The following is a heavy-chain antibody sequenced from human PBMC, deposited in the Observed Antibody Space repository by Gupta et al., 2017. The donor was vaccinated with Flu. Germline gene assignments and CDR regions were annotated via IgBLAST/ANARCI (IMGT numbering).Heavy chain of an antibody. D-gene: IGHD1-26*01. Sequence: QVQLVESGGGVVQPGGSLSLSCAASEFTFSSYAMHWVRQAPGKGLEWVAVISSEGNNKYYPDSVKGRFTISRDNSKNILYLQMNSLRIEDTGVYYCAATGRWELLWAFEVWGHGTLVTVSS. CDR3: AATGRWELLWAFEV. J-gene: IGHJ3*01. V-gene: IGHV3-30-3*01. CDR1: EFTFSSYA. CDR2: ISSEGNNK.